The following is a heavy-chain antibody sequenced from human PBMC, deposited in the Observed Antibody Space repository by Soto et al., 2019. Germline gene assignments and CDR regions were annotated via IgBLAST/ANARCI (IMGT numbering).Heavy chain of an antibody. D-gene: IGHD2-21*02. CDR1: GYTFTSYA. Sequence: QVQLVQSGAEEKKPGASVKVSCKASGYTFTSYAMHWVRQAPGQRLEWMGWTNAGNGNTKYSQKFQGRVTITRDTGASAAYMELSSLRSEVTAVYYCASSIVVVTALDYWGQGTLVTVSS. CDR3: ASSIVVVTALDY. J-gene: IGHJ4*02. V-gene: IGHV1-3*05. CDR2: TNAGNGNT.